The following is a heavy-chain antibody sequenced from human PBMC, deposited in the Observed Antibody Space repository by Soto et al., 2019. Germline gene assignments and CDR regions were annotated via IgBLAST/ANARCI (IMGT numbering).Heavy chain of an antibody. CDR3: ARGRYYYGSGSAWFDP. CDR1: GGSFSGYY. J-gene: IGHJ5*02. CDR2: INHSGGT. D-gene: IGHD3-10*01. V-gene: IGHV4-34*01. Sequence: QVQLQQWGAGLLKPSETLSLTCAVYGGSFSGYYWSWIRQPPGKGLEWTGEINHSGGTNYNPSLKSRVTISVDTSKNQFSLKLSCVTAADTAVYYCARGRYYYGSGSAWFDPWGQGTLVTVSS.